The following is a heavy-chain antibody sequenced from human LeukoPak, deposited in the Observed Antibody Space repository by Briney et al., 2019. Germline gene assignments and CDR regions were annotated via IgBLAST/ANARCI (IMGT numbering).Heavy chain of an antibody. CDR2: INPNSGGT. V-gene: IGHV1-2*02. Sequence: ASVKVSCKASGGTFSSYAISWVRQAPGQGLEWMGWINPNSGGTNYAQKFQGRVTMTRDTSISTAYMELSRLRSDDTAVYYCARASHYYDSSGYPGYYFDYWGQGTLVTVSS. D-gene: IGHD3-22*01. J-gene: IGHJ4*02. CDR1: GGTFSSYA. CDR3: ARASHYYDSSGYPGYYFDY.